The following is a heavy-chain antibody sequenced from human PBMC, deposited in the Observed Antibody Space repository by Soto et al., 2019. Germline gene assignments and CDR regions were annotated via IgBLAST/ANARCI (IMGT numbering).Heavy chain of an antibody. CDR2: VYYSGST. J-gene: IGHJ6*02. Sequence: QVQLQESGPGLLKPSQTLSLTCTVSGGAISSGDYYCSWIRQQPGKGLEWIAYVYYSGSTYYNPSLNVRVTISVEKYKNQCSLQLSSVTAAYTSVYYCATSTTVTNVGMDVWGQGTTVTVAS. V-gene: IGHV4-30-4*01. D-gene: IGHD4-17*01. CDR1: GGAISSGDYY. CDR3: ATSTTVTNVGMDV.